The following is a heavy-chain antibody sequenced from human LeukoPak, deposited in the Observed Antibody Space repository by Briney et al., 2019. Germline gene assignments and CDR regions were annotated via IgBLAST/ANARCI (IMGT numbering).Heavy chain of an antibody. Sequence: GGSLRLSRAASGFPFNAYWMTWVRQAPGKGLEWVANIRQDGDTKYYVDSVKGRFTISRDNAMNSLYLQMNSLRAEDTAVYYCAKELAPQHGRPDYWGQGTLVTVSS. J-gene: IGHJ4*02. V-gene: IGHV3-7*03. CDR2: IRQDGDTK. CDR1: GFPFNAYW. CDR3: AKELAPQHGRPDY. D-gene: IGHD3-3*02.